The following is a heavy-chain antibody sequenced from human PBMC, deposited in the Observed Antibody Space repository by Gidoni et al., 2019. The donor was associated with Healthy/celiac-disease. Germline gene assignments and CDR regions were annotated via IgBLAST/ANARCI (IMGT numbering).Heavy chain of an antibody. CDR3: TTSYYDMLTGYYRGYYFDY. D-gene: IGHD3-9*01. CDR2: IKSKTDGGTT. CDR1: GFPFSNAW. V-gene: IGHV3-15*01. Sequence: EVQLVESGGGLVKPGGSLRLSCAASGFPFSNAWMSWVRQAPGKGLEWGGRIKSKTDGGTTDYAAPVKGRLTISRDESKNTRYLKMNSMKTEDTAVYYCTTSYYDMLTGYYRGYYFDYWGQGTLVTVSS. J-gene: IGHJ4*02.